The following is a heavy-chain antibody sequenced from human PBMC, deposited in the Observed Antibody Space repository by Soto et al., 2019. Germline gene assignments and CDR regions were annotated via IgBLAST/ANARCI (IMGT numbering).Heavy chain of an antibody. V-gene: IGHV1-8*01. CDR2: MNPNSGKT. D-gene: IGHD6-13*01. CDR3: ARRGFSSSWGYWYFDL. J-gene: IGHJ2*01. CDR1: GYTFTSYD. Sequence: QVQLVQSGAEVKKPGASVKVSGKASGYTFTSYDINWVRQATGQGLEWMGWMNPNSGKTGYAQKFQGRVTMTRNTAISTAYMELSSLRSEDTAVYFCARRGFSSSWGYWYFDLWGRGTLVTVSS.